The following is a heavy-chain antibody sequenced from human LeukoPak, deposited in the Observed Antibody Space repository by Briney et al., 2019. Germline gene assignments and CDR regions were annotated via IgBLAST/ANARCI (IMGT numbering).Heavy chain of an antibody. CDR1: GGTFSSYA. CDR2: IIPIFGTA. J-gene: IGHJ4*02. V-gene: IGHV1-69*06. CDR3: ARGKNWNDLTFDY. D-gene: IGHD1-1*01. Sequence: SVKVSCKASGGTFSSYAISWVRQAPGQGLEWMGGIIPIFGTANYAQKFQGRVTITADKSTSTAYMELSSLRSEDTAVCYCARGKNWNDLTFDYWGQGTLVTVSS.